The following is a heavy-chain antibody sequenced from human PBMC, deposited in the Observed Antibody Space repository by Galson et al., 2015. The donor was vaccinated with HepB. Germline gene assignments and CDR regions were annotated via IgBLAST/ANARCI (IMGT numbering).Heavy chain of an antibody. CDR1: GFTFSTYT. V-gene: IGHV3-21*04. CDR2: ISSSGAYI. D-gene: IGHD2-2*02. CDR3: TSVYYSPTSCYTLDN. Sequence: SLRLSCAASGFTFSTYTMNWVRQAPGKGLEWVSAISSSGAYIYYADSVKGRFTISRDNAKNSLFLQVNSLRAEDTAVYSCTSVYYSPTSCYTLDNWGQGTLVTVSS. J-gene: IGHJ4*02.